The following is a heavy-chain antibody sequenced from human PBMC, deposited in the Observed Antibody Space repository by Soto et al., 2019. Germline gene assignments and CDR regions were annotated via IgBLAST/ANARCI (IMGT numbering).Heavy chain of an antibody. J-gene: IGHJ4*02. V-gene: IGHV3-21*01. Sequence: GGSLRLSCAASGFTFSSYSMNWVRQAPGKGLEWVSSISSSSSYIYYADSVKGRFTISRDNAKNSLYLQMNSLRAEDTAVYYCGRFCGAYDLVESYFDYWGKGTLVPVS. CDR1: GFTFSSYS. CDR3: GRFCGAYDLVESYFDY. D-gene: IGHD5-12*01. CDR2: ISSSSSYI.